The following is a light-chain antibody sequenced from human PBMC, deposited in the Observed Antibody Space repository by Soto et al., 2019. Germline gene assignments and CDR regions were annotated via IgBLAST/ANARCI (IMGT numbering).Light chain of an antibody. V-gene: IGKV1-6*01. Sequence: AIQMTQSPSSLSASVGDRVTISCRASQGIGNALGWYTKKPGKPPKVMIYGASNLQSGVPPRLSGSGSGTDFTLAISSLQPEDAATYDGLQEINYPWTFGQGTKVDIK. J-gene: IGKJ1*01. CDR3: LQEINYPWT. CDR2: GAS. CDR1: QGIGNA.